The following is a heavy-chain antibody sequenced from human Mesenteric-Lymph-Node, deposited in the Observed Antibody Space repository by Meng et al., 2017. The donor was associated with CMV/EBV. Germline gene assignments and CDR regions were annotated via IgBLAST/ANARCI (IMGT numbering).Heavy chain of an antibody. V-gene: IGHV1-2*04. CDR1: GYTFTGYY. J-gene: IGHJ4*02. D-gene: IGHD1-26*01. CDR2: INPNGGGT. CDR3: ARDFGGATNVFDY. Sequence: KASGYTFTGYYMHWVRQAPGQGLEWMGWINPNGGGTNYAQKFQGWVAMTRDTSISTAYMELSRLRSDDTAVYYCARDFGGATNVFDYWGQGTLVTVSS.